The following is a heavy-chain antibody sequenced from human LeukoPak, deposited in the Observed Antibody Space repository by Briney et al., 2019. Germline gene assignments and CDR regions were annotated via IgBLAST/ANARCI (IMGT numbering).Heavy chain of an antibody. V-gene: IGHV4-31*03. CDR1: GGSISSGGYY. J-gene: IGHJ3*02. Sequence: PSETLSLTCTVSGGSISSGGYYWSWIRQHPGKGLEWLGYIYYSGSTYYNPSLKSRVTISVDTSKNQFSLKLSSVTAADTAVYYCAREAIVVVPAAIALPGAFDIWGQGTMVTVSS. D-gene: IGHD2-2*02. CDR2: IYYSGST. CDR3: AREAIVVVPAAIALPGAFDI.